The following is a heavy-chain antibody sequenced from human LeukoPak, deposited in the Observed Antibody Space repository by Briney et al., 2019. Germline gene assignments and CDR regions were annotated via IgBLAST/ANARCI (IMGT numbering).Heavy chain of an antibody. CDR2: INLNTGDT. CDR1: GFTCTGYY. V-gene: IGHV1-2*02. J-gene: IGHJ4*02. CDR3: ARDQPALDY. Sequence: ASVKVSCKASGFTCTGYYMHWVRQAPGQGLEWMGWINLNTGDTDYAPKFQGRVTMTRDTTITTAYMELSRLRYDDTAVYYCARDQPALDYWGRGTLVTVSS.